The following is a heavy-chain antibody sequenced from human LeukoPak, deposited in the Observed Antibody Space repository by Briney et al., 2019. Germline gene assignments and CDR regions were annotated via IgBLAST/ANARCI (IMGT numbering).Heavy chain of an antibody. D-gene: IGHD3-22*01. J-gene: IGHJ4*02. CDR3: AKDFYDRSGYKLDY. CDR1: GFTFSSYG. Sequence: GGSLRLSCAASGFTFSSYGMHWVRQAPGRWREGGAFIRYDGSNKYYADSVKGRFTLSRDNSKNTLYLQMNRLRAEDTAVYYCAKDFYDRSGYKLDYWGQGTLVTVSS. CDR2: IRYDGSNK. V-gene: IGHV3-30*02.